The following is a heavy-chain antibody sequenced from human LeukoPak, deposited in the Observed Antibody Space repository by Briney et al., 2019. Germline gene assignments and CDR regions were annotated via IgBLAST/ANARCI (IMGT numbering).Heavy chain of an antibody. D-gene: IGHD3-22*01. CDR2: IWYDGSKK. CDR1: GFTFSTYG. Sequence: GGSLRLSCAASGFTFSTYGMHWVRQAPGKGLEWVVVIWYDGSKKYYADSVKGRFTISRDNSKNTLYLQMNSLRAEDTAVYYCARAQDYDSSGYVDGFDIWGQGTMVTVSS. CDR3: ARAQDYDSSGYVDGFDI. V-gene: IGHV3-33*01. J-gene: IGHJ3*02.